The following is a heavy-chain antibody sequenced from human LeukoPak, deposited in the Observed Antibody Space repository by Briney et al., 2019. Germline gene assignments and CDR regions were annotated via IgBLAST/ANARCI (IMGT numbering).Heavy chain of an antibody. CDR2: IVVGSGNT. D-gene: IGHD2-2*01. CDR3: ARPRGYCSSTSCSLGRNAFDI. CDR1: GFTFTSSA. J-gene: IGHJ3*02. V-gene: IGHV1-58*02. Sequence: ASVKVSCKASGFTFTSSAMQWVRQARGQRLEWIGWIVVGSGNTNYAQKFQERVTITRDMSTSTAYMELSSLRSEDTAVYYCARPRGYCSSTSCSLGRNAFDIWGHGTMVTVSS.